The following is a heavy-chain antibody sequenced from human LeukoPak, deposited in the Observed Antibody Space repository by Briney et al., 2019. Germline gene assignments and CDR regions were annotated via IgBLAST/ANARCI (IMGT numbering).Heavy chain of an antibody. J-gene: IGHJ6*02. CDR2: FDPEDGET. CDR1: GYTLTELS. CDR3: ATASGYDQSYYYYYGMDV. D-gene: IGHD5-12*01. V-gene: IGHV1-24*01. Sequence: ASVKVSCKVSGYTLTELSMHWVRQAPGKGLEWMGGFDPEDGETIYAQKFQGRVTMTEDTSTDTAYMELSSLRSEDTAVYYCATASGYDQSYYYYYGMDVWGQGTTVTVSS.